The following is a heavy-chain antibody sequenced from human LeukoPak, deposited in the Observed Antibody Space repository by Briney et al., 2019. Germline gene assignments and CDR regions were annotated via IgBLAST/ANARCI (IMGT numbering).Heavy chain of an antibody. Sequence: PGRSLRLSCAASGFTFSSYGMHWVRQAPGKGLEWVAVISYDGSNKYYADSVKGRFTISRDNSKNTLYLQMNSLRAEDTAVYYCAQWFGNHLDYWGQGTLVTVSS. CDR2: ISYDGSNK. V-gene: IGHV3-30*03. CDR1: GFTFSSYG. CDR3: AQWFGNHLDY. J-gene: IGHJ4*02. D-gene: IGHD3-10*01.